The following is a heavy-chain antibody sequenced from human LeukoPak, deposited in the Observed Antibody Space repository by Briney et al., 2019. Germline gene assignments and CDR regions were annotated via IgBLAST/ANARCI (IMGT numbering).Heavy chain of an antibody. CDR1: GFTFSSYR. CDR3: ARDWDYGSGTR. CDR2: ISSSSEYI. D-gene: IGHD3-10*01. V-gene: IGHV3-21*01. J-gene: IGHJ4*02. Sequence: GGSLRLSCAASGFTFSSYRMNWVRQAPGKGLEWVSSISSSSEYIYYADSVKGRFTISRDNAKNSLYLQMNSLRAEDTAVYYCARDWDYGSGTRWGQGTLVTVSS.